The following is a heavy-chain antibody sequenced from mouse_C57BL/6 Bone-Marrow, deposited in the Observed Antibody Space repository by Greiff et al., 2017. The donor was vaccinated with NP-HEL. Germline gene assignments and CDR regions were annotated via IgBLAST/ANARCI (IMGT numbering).Heavy chain of an antibody. V-gene: IGHV1-69*01. J-gene: IGHJ2*01. Sequence: QVQLKQPGAELVMPGASVKLSCKASGYTFTSYWMHWVKQRPGQGLEWIGEIDPSDSYTNYNQKFKGKSTLTVDKSSSTAYMQLSSLTSEDSAVYYCARCYYGSSYGGYFDYWGQGTTLTVSS. D-gene: IGHD1-1*01. CDR3: ARCYYGSSYGGYFDY. CDR2: IDPSDSYT. CDR1: GYTFTSYW.